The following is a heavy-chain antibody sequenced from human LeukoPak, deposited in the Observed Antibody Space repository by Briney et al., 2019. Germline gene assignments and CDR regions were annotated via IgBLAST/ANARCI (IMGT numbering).Heavy chain of an antibody. CDR3: AKVSGSGGTKYQPFDY. Sequence: GGSLRLSCAASGVALSSYAMGWVRQAPGKGLEWVSAISGSGGSTYYADSVKGRFTISRDNSKNTLYLQMNSLRAEDTAVYYCAKVSGSGGTKYQPFDYWGQGTLVTVSS. D-gene: IGHD2-15*01. CDR1: GVALSSYA. J-gene: IGHJ4*02. V-gene: IGHV3-23*01. CDR2: ISGSGGST.